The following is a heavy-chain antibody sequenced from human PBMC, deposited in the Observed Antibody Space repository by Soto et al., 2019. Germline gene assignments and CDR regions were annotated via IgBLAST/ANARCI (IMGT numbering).Heavy chain of an antibody. J-gene: IGHJ4*02. D-gene: IGHD2-15*01. V-gene: IGHV4-59*08. CDR2: TYYSGST. Sequence: SETLSLTCTFSGCSISSYYWSWIRQPPGKGLEWIGYTYYSGSTNYNPSLKSRVTISVDTSKNQFSLKLSSVTAADTAVYYCARGYCSGGSCYSRFFDYWGQGTLVTVSS. CDR1: GCSISSYY. CDR3: ARGYCSGGSCYSRFFDY.